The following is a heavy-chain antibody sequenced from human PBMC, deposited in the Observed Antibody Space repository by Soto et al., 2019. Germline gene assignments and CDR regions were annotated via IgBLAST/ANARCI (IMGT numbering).Heavy chain of an antibody. CDR1: GGTFSSYT. Sequence: SVKVSCKASGGTFSSYTISWVRQAPGQGLEWMGRIIPILGIANYTQKLQGRVTITADKSTSTAYMELSSLRSEDTAVYYCARDKGSSWPPNWFDPWGQGTLVTVSS. CDR3: ARDKGSSWPPNWFDP. J-gene: IGHJ5*02. D-gene: IGHD6-13*01. V-gene: IGHV1-69*04. CDR2: IIPILGIA.